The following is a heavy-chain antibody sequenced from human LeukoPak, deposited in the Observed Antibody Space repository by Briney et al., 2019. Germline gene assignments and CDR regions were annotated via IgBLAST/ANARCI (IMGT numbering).Heavy chain of an antibody. Sequence: QAGGSLRLSCAASGFTFRGSTMHWVRQASGRGPEWVGRIRSKVNSYATAYAASVKGRFIISRDDSKNTAYMQMNSLKTEDTAVYYCARPYDGGGYAFVYWGRGTLVTVSS. D-gene: IGHD3-22*01. V-gene: IGHV3-73*01. J-gene: IGHJ4*02. CDR3: ARPYDGGGYAFVY. CDR1: GFTFRGST. CDR2: IRSKVNSYAT.